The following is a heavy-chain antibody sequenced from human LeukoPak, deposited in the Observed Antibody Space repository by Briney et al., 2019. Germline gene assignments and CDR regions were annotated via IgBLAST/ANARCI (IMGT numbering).Heavy chain of an antibody. V-gene: IGHV4-31*03. J-gene: IGHJ3*01. CDR3: ARWVDAFDV. CDR2: IYYRGTT. Sequence: SETLSLTCTVSGASVSSDGYYWSWVRQHPGKGLQWIGYIYYRGTTFYKPSLKSRVRISIDTSTNQFSLKLTSVTAADTAVYYCARWVDAFDVWGQGTMVTVSS. CDR1: GASVSSDGYY.